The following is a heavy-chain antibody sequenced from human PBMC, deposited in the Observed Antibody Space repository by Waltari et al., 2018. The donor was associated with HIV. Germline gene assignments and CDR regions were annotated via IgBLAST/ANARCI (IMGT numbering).Heavy chain of an antibody. V-gene: IGHV4-4*02. J-gene: IGHJ4*02. CDR2: IYHSGST. CDR1: GGSISSSNW. Sequence: QVQLQESGPGRVKPSGPLSLTCADSGGSISSSNWWSWVRQHPGTGLAWLGEIYHSGSTNYNPSRKSRVTISVDKSKNQFSLKLSSVTAADTAVYYCARVEPDRLIDIQNFLWSRAYFDYWGQGTLVTVSS. CDR3: ARVEPDRLIDIQNFLWSRAYFDY. D-gene: IGHD3-10*01.